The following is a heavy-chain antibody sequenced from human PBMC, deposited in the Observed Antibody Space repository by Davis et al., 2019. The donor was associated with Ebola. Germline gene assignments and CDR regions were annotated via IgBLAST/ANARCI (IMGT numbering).Heavy chain of an antibody. J-gene: IGHJ3*02. CDR3: ARDNSSGWYGAFDI. V-gene: IGHV1-2*02. D-gene: IGHD6-19*01. CDR1: GYTFTGYY. CDR2: INPNSGGT. Sequence: ASVKVSCKASGYTFTGYYMHWVRQAPGQGLEWMGWINPNSGGTNYAQKFQGRVTMTRDTSIRTAYMELSRLRSDDTAVYYCARDNSSGWYGAFDIWGQGTMVTVSS.